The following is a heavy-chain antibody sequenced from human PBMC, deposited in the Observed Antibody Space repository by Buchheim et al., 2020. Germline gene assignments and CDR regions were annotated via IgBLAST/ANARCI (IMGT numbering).Heavy chain of an antibody. CDR3: ARRGVTAILR. CDR2: INHSGST. J-gene: IGHJ4*02. CDR1: GGSFSGYY. V-gene: IGHV4-34*01. Sequence: QVQLQQWGAGLLKPSETLSLTCAVYGGSFSGYYWSWIRQPPGKGLEWIGEINHSGSTNYNPSLKSRVTIPVDKYKNQFSLQLSSVTAADTAVYYCARRGVTAILRWGQGTL. D-gene: IGHD2-21*02.